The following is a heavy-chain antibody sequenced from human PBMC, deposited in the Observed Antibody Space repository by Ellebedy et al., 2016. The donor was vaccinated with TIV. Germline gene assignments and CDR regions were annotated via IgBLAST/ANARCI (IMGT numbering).Heavy chain of an antibody. CDR1: GITVSSNY. Sequence: PGGSLRLSCAASGITVSSNYLNWVRQAPGKGLEWVSIMYSGGTTYYADSVKGRFTITRDNSKNTLYLQMDSLRAEDTAVYYCARWCDDSCTGHCNWGLGTQVTVSS. J-gene: IGHJ4*02. CDR3: ARWCDDSCTGHCN. CDR2: MYSGGTT. V-gene: IGHV3-66*01. D-gene: IGHD3/OR15-3a*01.